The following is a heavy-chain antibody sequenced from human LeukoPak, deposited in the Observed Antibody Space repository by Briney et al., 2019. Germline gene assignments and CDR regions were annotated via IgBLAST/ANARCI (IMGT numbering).Heavy chain of an antibody. D-gene: IGHD3-22*01. J-gene: IGHJ4*02. CDR3: ARDWFSDSSGYYPSPGFDY. V-gene: IGHV1-69*13. Sequence: SVKVSCKASGGTFSSYAISWVRQAPGQGLEWMGGIIPIFGTANYAQKFQGRVTITADESTSTAYMELSSLRSEDTAVYSCARDWFSDSSGYYPSPGFDYWGQGTLVTVSS. CDR1: GGTFSSYA. CDR2: IIPIFGTA.